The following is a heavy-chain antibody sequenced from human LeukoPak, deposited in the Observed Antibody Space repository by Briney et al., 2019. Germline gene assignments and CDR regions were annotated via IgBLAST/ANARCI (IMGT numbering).Heavy chain of an antibody. V-gene: IGHV4-39*07. J-gene: IGHJ4*02. CDR2: IYYSGST. Sequence: SETLSLTCTVSGGSISSSSYYWGWIRQPPGKGLEWIGSIYYSGSTYYNPSLKSRVTISVDTSKNQFSLKLSSVTAADTAVYYCARDPPPRGYSYGTENYFDYWGQGTLVTVSS. D-gene: IGHD5-18*01. CDR1: GGSISSSSYY. CDR3: ARDPPPRGYSYGTENYFDY.